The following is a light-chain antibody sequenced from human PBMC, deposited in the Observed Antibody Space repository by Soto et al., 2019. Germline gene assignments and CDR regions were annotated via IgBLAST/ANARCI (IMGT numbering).Light chain of an antibody. CDR3: QQSYNSPPIT. CDR2: ATS. CDR1: QDIFSS. Sequence: IQMTQSPSSLSASVVDSVTITCRAGQDIFSSLNWYQHKPGKAPKLLIYATSNLQSGVPSRFSGSGSGTDFTLTISSLQPEDFATYYCQQSYNSPPITFGQGTRLEIK. J-gene: IGKJ5*01. V-gene: IGKV1-39*01.